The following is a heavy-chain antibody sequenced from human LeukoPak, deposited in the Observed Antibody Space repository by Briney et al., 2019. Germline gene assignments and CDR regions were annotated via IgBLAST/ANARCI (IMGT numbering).Heavy chain of an antibody. J-gene: IGHJ4*02. Sequence: RPSETLSLTCTVSGGSISSYYWSWIRQPPGKGLEWIGYIYYSGSTNYNPSLKSRVTISVDTSKNQFSLKLSSVTAADTAVYYCASGGYKPYYFDYWGQGTLVTVSS. V-gene: IGHV4-59*01. D-gene: IGHD5-24*01. CDR2: IYYSGST. CDR3: ASGGYKPYYFDY. CDR1: GGSISSYY.